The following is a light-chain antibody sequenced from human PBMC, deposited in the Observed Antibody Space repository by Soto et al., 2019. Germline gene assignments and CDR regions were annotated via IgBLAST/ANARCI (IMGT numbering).Light chain of an antibody. J-gene: IGLJ1*01. CDR2: DVS. CDR1: SRDVGGYNY. CDR3: SSYTSSSTLYV. V-gene: IGLV2-14*01. Sequence: QSVLTQPASLSGSPGQSITISCTGTSRDVGGYNYVSWYQQHPGKAPKLMIYDVSNRPSGVSNRFSGSKSGNTASLTISGLQAEDEADYHCSSYTSSSTLYVFGTGTKVTVL.